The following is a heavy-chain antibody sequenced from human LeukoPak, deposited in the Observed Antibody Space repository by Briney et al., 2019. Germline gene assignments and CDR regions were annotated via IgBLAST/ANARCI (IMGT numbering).Heavy chain of an antibody. Sequence: ASVKVSCKASGYTFTSYDINWVRQATGQGLEWMGWMNPNSGNTGYAQKFQGRVTITRNTSISTAYMELSSLRSEDTAVYYCARGDYYYDSSGYPLDYWGQGTLVTVSS. CDR2: MNPNSGNT. V-gene: IGHV1-8*03. CDR3: ARGDYYYDSSGYPLDY. J-gene: IGHJ4*02. CDR1: GYTFTSYD. D-gene: IGHD3-22*01.